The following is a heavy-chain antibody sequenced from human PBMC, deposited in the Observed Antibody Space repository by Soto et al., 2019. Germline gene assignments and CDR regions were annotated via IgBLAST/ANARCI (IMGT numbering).Heavy chain of an antibody. D-gene: IGHD3-3*02. CDR2: IMPVFATP. J-gene: IGHJ6*02. CDR1: GGTFSTSA. CDR3: ARDKDRQQLGGNYYYILDV. Sequence: QVQLMQSGAEVKKPGSSVKVSCKASGGTFSTSAISWVRQAPGEGLEWVGGIMPVFATPDYAQKFQGRVTIFADESTTTAYLELTSLTTGDTAVYYCARDKDRQQLGGNYYYILDVWGQGTAITVSS. V-gene: IGHV1-69*12.